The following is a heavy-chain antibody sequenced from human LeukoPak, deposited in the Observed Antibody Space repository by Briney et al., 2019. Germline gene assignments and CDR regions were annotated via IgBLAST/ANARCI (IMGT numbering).Heavy chain of an antibody. D-gene: IGHD3-3*01. J-gene: IGHJ4*02. V-gene: IGHV4-59*12. CDR2: IYYSGST. Sequence: IPSETLSLTCTVPGGSISSYYWSWIRQPPGKGLEWIGYIYYSGSTNYNPSLKSRVTISVDTSKNQFSLKLSSVTAADTAVYYCARGFLYYDFWSGYYQDYFDYWGQGTLVTVSS. CDR1: GGSISSYY. CDR3: ARGFLYYDFWSGYYQDYFDY.